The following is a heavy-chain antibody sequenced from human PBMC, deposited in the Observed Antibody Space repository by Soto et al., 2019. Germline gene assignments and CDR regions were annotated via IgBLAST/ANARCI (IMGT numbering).Heavy chain of an antibody. D-gene: IGHD2-2*01. V-gene: IGHV4-59*06. CDR3: ARVDWRYYGMDV. J-gene: IGHJ6*02. CDR2: IYYSGST. CDR1: GGSFSPNY. Sequence: SETLSLSCTMSGGSFSPNYWSWIRQHPGKGLEWIGYIYYSGSTYYHPSLKSRVTISIDTSKNQFSLKLSSVTAADTAVYFCARVDWRYYGMDVWGQGTTVTVSS.